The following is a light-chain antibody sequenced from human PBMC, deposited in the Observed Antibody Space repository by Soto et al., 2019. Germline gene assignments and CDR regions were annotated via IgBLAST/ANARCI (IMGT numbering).Light chain of an antibody. V-gene: IGKV1-33*01. J-gene: IGKJ1*01. Sequence: DIQMTQSPSSLSASVGDRVTITCQASQDITKYLNWYQQKPGKAHKLLIYEVSNLETGVPSRFSGIGSGTDFTFTVSSRQPEDIGTYYCQQYDNLPWPVGQGTKVQI. CDR2: EVS. CDR1: QDITKY. CDR3: QQYDNLPWP.